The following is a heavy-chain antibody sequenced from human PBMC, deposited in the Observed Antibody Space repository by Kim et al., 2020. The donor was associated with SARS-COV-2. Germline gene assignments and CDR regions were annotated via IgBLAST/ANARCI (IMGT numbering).Heavy chain of an antibody. J-gene: IGHJ5*02. CDR2: INAGNGNT. CDR1: GYTFTSYA. D-gene: IGHD1-1*01. V-gene: IGHV1-3*01. CDR3: ARGRQLERRPGLQPPPPNWFDP. Sequence: ASVTVSCKASGYTFTSYAMHWVRQAPGQRLEWMGWINAGNGNTKYSQKFQGRVTITRDTSASTAYMELSSLRSEDTAVYCCARGRQLERRPGLQPPPPNWFDPWGQGTLVTVSS.